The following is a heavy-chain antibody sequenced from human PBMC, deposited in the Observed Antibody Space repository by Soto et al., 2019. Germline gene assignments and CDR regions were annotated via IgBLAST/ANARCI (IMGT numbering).Heavy chain of an antibody. CDR1: GYTFTSYG. J-gene: IGHJ3*02. Sequence: QVQLVQSGAEVKKPGASVKVSCKASGYTFTSYGISWLRQAPGQGLEWMGWISAYNGNTNYAQKLQGRVTMTTDTSTSTAYMELRSLRSDDTAVYYCARECYYGSGSYYTPGDAFDIWGQGTMFTVSS. CDR2: ISAYNGNT. V-gene: IGHV1-18*01. D-gene: IGHD3-10*01. CDR3: ARECYYGSGSYYTPGDAFDI.